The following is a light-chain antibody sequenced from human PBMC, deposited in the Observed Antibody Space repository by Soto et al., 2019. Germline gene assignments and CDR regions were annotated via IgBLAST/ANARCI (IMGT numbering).Light chain of an antibody. Sequence: IVLTQSPGTLSLSPGERATLSCRASQSVRSSYLAWYQQKPGQAPRLLISGASSRATGIPDRFTGSGSGTDFTLTISSLEPEDFALYYCQQYADSPLTFGGGAKVEIK. CDR1: QSVRSSY. J-gene: IGKJ4*01. V-gene: IGKV3-20*01. CDR3: QQYADSPLT. CDR2: GAS.